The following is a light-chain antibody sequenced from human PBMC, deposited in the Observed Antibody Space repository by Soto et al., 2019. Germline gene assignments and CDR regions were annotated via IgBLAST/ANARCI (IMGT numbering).Light chain of an antibody. CDR2: GAS. Sequence: EIVMTQSPATLSVSPGERATLSCRASQSVSSNLAWYQQKPGQAPRLLIYGASTRATGIPARFSGSGSGTEFTLTISSLQSEDFAVYYCQQCNNWPPTFGRGTKVDIK. CDR3: QQCNNWPPT. J-gene: IGKJ1*01. CDR1: QSVSSN. V-gene: IGKV3-15*01.